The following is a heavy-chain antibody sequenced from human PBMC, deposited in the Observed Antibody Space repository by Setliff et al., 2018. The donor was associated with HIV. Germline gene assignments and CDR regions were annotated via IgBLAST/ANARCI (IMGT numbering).Heavy chain of an antibody. CDR2: VSYSGTT. Sequence: SETLSLTCAVSGYSISSGRHYWGWIRQSPGKGLEWIGSVSYSGTTYYNPSLRSRITISVDTSKNQFSLKLSSVTAADTAVYYCARAASYYDSSGYWAPPKYFDYWGQGTLVTVSS. D-gene: IGHD3-22*01. CDR1: GYSISSGRHY. V-gene: IGHV4-39*07. CDR3: ARAASYYDSSGYWAPPKYFDY. J-gene: IGHJ4*02.